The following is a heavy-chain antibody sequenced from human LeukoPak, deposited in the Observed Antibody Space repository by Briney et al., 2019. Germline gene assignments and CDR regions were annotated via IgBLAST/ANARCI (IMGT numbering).Heavy chain of an antibody. Sequence: GASVKVSCKASGYTFTGYYMRWVRQAPGQALEWMGWINPNSGGTNYAQKFQGRVTMTRDTSISTVYMELSSLRSEDTAVYYCARGLVPAANFDYWGQGTLVTVSS. CDR2: INPNSGGT. V-gene: IGHV1-2*02. CDR1: GYTFTGYY. J-gene: IGHJ4*02. D-gene: IGHD2-2*01. CDR3: ARGLVPAANFDY.